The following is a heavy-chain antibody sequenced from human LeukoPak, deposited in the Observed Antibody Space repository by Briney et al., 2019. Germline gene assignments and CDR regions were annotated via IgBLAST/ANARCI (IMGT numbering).Heavy chain of an antibody. D-gene: IGHD3-9*01. CDR2: IIPIFGTA. CDR1: GGTFSSYA. CDR3: AKDPYVLRYFDY. J-gene: IGHJ4*02. Sequence: ASVKVSCKASGGTFSSYAISWVRQAPGQGLEWMGGIIPIFGTANYAQKFQGRVTITADESTSTAYMELSSLRSEDTAVYYCAKDPYVLRYFDYWGQGTLVTVSS. V-gene: IGHV1-69*13.